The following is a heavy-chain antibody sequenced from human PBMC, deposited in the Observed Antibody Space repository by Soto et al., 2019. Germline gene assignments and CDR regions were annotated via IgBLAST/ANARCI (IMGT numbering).Heavy chain of an antibody. CDR2: IKRKTDGGTT. CDR1: GFTFSNAW. Sequence: GGSLRLSCAASGFTFSNAWMSWVRQAPGKGLEWVGRIKRKTDGGTTDYAAPVKGRFTISRDDSKNTLYLQMNSLRAEDTAVYYCARVPSSSGRAHFDYWGQGTLVTVSS. D-gene: IGHD2-15*01. CDR3: ARVPSSSGRAHFDY. V-gene: IGHV3-15*01. J-gene: IGHJ4*02.